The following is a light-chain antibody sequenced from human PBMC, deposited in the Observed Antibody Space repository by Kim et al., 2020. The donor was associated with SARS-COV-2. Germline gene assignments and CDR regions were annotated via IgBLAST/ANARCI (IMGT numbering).Light chain of an antibody. CDR1: SGRVSSNY. CDR2: EDT. V-gene: IGLV6-57*03. J-gene: IGLJ1*01. CDR3: QSSDNNNPFI. Sequence: NTVTISCTRSSGRVSSNYVQWYQQRPGSAPSTVIYEDTQRPSGVPDRFSGSIDTSSNSASLTISGLTTEDEADLYCQSSDNNNPFIFGPGPKVTVL.